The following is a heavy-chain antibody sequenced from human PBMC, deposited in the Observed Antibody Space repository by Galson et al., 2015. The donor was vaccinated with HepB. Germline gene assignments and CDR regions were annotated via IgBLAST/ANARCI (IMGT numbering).Heavy chain of an antibody. D-gene: IGHD2-15*01. CDR2: ISSSSSTI. Sequence: SLRLSCAASGFTFSSYSMNWVRQAPGKGLEWVSYISSSSSTIYYADSVKGRFTISRDNAKNSLYLQMNSLRAEDTAVYYCARDLDTYSRRLFAFDIWGQGAMGTVSS. CDR3: ARDLDTYSRRLFAFDI. V-gene: IGHV3-48*01. J-gene: IGHJ3*02. CDR1: GFTFSSYS.